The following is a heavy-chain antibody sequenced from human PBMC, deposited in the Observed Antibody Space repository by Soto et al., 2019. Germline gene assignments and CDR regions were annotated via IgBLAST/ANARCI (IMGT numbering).Heavy chain of an antibody. V-gene: IGHV3-23*01. Sequence: EVQLLESGGGLVQPGGSLRLSCAASGFTFSSYAMNWVRQAPGKGLEWVSGSSGSGGSTYYAASVKGRFTISRDNSKNPLYLQMNSLRAEDTAVYYCAKIRAVAPYFDYWGQGALVTVSS. CDR1: GFTFSSYA. J-gene: IGHJ4*02. D-gene: IGHD6-19*01. CDR3: AKIRAVAPYFDY. CDR2: SSGSGGST.